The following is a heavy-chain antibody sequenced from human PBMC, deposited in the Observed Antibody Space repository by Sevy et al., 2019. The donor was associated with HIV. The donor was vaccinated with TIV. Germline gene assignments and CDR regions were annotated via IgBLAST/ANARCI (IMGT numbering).Heavy chain of an antibody. CDR2: ISYSGST. CDR3: ARSVSGFDY. Sequence: SETLSLTCAVSGYSISSGYYWGWIRQPPGRGLEWIGSISYSGSTYYNPSLKGRFTISVDTSKNQFSLKLSSVTAADTAVYYCARSVSGFDYWGQGTLVTVSS. J-gene: IGHJ4*02. D-gene: IGHD3-16*01. CDR1: GYSISSGYY. V-gene: IGHV4-38-2*01.